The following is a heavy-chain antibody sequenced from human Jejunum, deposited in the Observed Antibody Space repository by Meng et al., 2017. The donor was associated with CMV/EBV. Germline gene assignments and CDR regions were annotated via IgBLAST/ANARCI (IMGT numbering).Heavy chain of an antibody. CDR2: IYRGGST. V-gene: IGHV4-39*07. Sequence: TVAGDFISSSRCYWGCIRQPPGKGLEWIGNIYRGGSTYYNPSLKSRVVISVDTSKNQFSLTLSSVTAADTAVYYCARDREQVYDYWGQGTLVTVSS. CDR1: GDFISSSRCY. D-gene: IGHD5/OR15-5a*01. CDR3: ARDREQVYDY. J-gene: IGHJ4*02.